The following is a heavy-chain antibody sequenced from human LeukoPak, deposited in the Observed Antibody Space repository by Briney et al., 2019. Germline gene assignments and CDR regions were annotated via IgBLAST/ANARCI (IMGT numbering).Heavy chain of an antibody. CDR1: GYTXTSYY. Sequence: ASVKVSCKASGYTXTSYYMHWVRQAPGQGLEWMGIINPSGGSTSYAQKFQGRVTMTRDTSTSTVYMELSSLRSEDTAVYYCARDPITMVRGVIIRNNWFDPWGQGTLVTVSS. CDR3: ARDPITMVRGVIIRNNWFDP. D-gene: IGHD3-10*01. V-gene: IGHV1-46*01. CDR2: INPSGGST. J-gene: IGHJ5*02.